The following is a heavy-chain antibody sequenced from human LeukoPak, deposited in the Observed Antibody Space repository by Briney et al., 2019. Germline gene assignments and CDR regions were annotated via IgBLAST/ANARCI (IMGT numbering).Heavy chain of an antibody. D-gene: IGHD6-19*01. CDR2: IIPIFGTA. Sequence: SVKVSCKASGGTFISYAISWVRQAPGQGLEWMGGIIPIFGTANYAQMFQGRVTITTDESTSTAYMELSSLRSEDTAVYYCARDSHSSGWSYFDYWGQGTLVTVSS. J-gene: IGHJ4*02. CDR3: ARDSHSSGWSYFDY. V-gene: IGHV1-69*05. CDR1: GGTFISYA.